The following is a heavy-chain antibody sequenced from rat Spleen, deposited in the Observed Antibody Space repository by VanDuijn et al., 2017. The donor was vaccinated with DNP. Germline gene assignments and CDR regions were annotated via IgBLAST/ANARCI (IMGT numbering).Heavy chain of an antibody. J-gene: IGHJ2*01. CDR3: TRHRDYGSSFAY. D-gene: IGHD1-3*01. CDR1: GFTFSNYD. V-gene: IGHV5-7*01. Sequence: EVQLVESGGGLVQPGRSLKLSCAASGFTFSNYDMAWVRQSPKKGLEWVATITYNGGTTYYRDSLRGRFTISRDNAENTLSLQMDSLRSDDTATYYCTRHRDYGSSFAYWGQGVMVTVSS. CDR2: ITYNGGTT.